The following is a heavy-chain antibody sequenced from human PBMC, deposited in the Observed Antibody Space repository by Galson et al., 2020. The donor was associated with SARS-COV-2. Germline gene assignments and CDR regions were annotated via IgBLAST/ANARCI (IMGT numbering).Heavy chain of an antibody. V-gene: IGHV3-73*01. Sequence: GGPLRLSCAASGFTFSGSAMHWVRQASGKGLEWVGRIRSQRSNYATTYAASVKGRFTISRDDSKNTAFLQMDSLKTEDTAVYYCARGSALTDPPFDSWGQGTLVTVSS. D-gene: IGHD3-9*01. CDR2: IRSQRSNYAT. J-gene: IGHJ4*02. CDR1: GFTFSGSA. CDR3: ARGSALTDPPFDS.